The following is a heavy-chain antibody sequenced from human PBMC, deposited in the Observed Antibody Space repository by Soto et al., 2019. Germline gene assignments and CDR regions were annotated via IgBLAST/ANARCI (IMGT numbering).Heavy chain of an antibody. CDR2: VYYSGRT. CDR3: ARGWPCTGGNCYGWFDP. J-gene: IGHJ5*02. CDR1: GGSVNNINYF. V-gene: IGHV4-61*01. Sequence: SETLSLTCTVSGGSVNNINYFWSWIRQPPGKGLEWIGYVYYSGRTNYNPSLKSRVTISIDTSKNQFSLKVTSVTVTDAAVYYCARGWPCTGGNCYGWFDPWGQGTQVTVSS. D-gene: IGHD2-15*01.